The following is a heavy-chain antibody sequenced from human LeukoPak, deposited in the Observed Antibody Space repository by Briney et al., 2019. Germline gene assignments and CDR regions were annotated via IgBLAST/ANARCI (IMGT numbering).Heavy chain of an antibody. CDR1: GFTFSSYG. Sequence: GGSLRLSCAASGFTFSSYGMHWVRQAPGKGQEWVAVIWYDGSNKYYADSVKGRFTISRDNSKNTLYLQMNSLRAEDTAVYYCAKDLTGTSTYYFDYWGQGTLVTVSS. V-gene: IGHV3-33*06. CDR3: AKDLTGTSTYYFDY. D-gene: IGHD1-20*01. J-gene: IGHJ4*02. CDR2: IWYDGSNK.